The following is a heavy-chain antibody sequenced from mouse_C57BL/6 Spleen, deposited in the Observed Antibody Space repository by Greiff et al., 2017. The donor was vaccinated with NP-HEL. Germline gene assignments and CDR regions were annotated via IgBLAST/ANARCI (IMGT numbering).Heavy chain of an antibody. CDR2: IDPSDSET. Sequence: QVQLQQPGAELVRPGSSVKLSCKASGYTFTSYWMHWVKQRPIQGLEWIGNIDPSDSETHYTQKFKDKATLTVDKSSSTAYMQLSSLTSEDSAVYYCARGGDDYDVDYWGQGTTLTVSS. V-gene: IGHV1-52*01. D-gene: IGHD2-4*01. CDR1: GYTFTSYW. J-gene: IGHJ2*01. CDR3: ARGGDDYDVDY.